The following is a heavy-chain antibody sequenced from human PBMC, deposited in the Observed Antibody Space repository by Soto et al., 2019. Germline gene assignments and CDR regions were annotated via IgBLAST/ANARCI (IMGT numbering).Heavy chain of an antibody. CDR2: ISGSGGST. J-gene: IGHJ4*02. Sequence: GGSLRLSCAASGFTFSSYAMSWVRQAPGKGLEWVSAISGSGGSTYYADSVKGRFTISRDNSKNTLYLQMNSLRAEDTAVYYCAKRRIKNIPWYDVGYYFDYWGQGTLVTVSS. V-gene: IGHV3-23*01. D-gene: IGHD1-1*01. CDR3: AKRRIKNIPWYDVGYYFDY. CDR1: GFTFSSYA.